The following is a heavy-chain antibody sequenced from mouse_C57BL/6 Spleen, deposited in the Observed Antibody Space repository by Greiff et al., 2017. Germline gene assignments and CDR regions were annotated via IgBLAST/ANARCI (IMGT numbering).Heavy chain of an antibody. CDR3: ARRCYDDGGYYFDY. V-gene: IGHV5-17*01. D-gene: IGHD2-12*01. CDR1: GFTFSDYG. CDR2: ISSGSSTI. Sequence: EVHVVESGGGLVKPGGSLTLSCAASGFTFSDYGLTWVRQAPEQGLEWVAYISSGSSTIYYADTVKGRFTISRYNAKNTLLLQMTSLRSEDAAMYYCARRCYDDGGYYFDYWGQGTTLTVSS. J-gene: IGHJ2*01.